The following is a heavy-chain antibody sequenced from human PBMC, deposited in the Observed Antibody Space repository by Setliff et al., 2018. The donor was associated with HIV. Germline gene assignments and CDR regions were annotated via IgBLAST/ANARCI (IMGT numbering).Heavy chain of an antibody. CDR1: GYTFTGYY. D-gene: IGHD3-3*01. Sequence: GASVKVSCKASGYTFTGYYMHWVRQAPGQGLEWMGWINPNSGGTNYAQKFQGRVTTTRDTSISTAYMELSRLRSDDTAVYYCARENLEGYYYYGMDVWGQGTTVTVSS. CDR2: INPNSGGT. CDR3: ARENLEGYYYYGMDV. J-gene: IGHJ6*02. V-gene: IGHV1-2*02.